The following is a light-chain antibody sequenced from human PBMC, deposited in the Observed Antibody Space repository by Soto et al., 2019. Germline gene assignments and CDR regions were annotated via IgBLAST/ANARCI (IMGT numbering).Light chain of an antibody. CDR2: AAS. CDR3: QQLNSYPPT. Sequence: IQLTQSPSSLSASVGDRVTITCRASQGISRYLAWYQQKPGKAPNLLLYAASTLQSGVPSRFSGSGSGTDFTLTISSLQPEDFATYYCQQLNSYPPTFGPGTKVDIK. V-gene: IGKV1-9*01. CDR1: QGISRY. J-gene: IGKJ3*01.